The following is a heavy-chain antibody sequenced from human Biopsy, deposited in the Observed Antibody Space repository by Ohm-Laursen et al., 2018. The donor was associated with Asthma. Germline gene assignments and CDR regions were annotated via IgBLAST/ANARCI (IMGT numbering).Heavy chain of an antibody. CDR2: IMTVFGTT. Sequence: ASVKVSCKAPGGTFSNFAISWVRQAPGQGLEWLGGIMTVFGTTNYAQKLQGRVTITADESTSTAYMEVTSLRSEDTAIYYCARCQVGYSSGWSLLLKKIYYSGMDVWGQGAAVTVSS. CDR3: ARCQVGYSSGWSLLLKKIYYSGMDV. J-gene: IGHJ6*02. D-gene: IGHD6-19*01. CDR1: GGTFSNFA. V-gene: IGHV1-69*13.